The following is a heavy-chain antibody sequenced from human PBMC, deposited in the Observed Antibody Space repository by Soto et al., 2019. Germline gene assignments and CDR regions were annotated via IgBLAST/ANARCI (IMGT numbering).Heavy chain of an antibody. CDR2: LAPISGSP. CDR1: GDTFSHYV. J-gene: IGHJ3*01. V-gene: IGHV1-69*18. D-gene: IGHD1-26*01. Sequence: VQMVQSGAEVKEPGSSVKVSCTNSGDTFSHYVMSWVRQAPGQGLEWMGSLAPISGSPNYAERFEGRLTISADAGTSTMYMELRSLKYDDTAVYYCARTGVGSRRWGQGTMVTVSS. CDR3: ARTGVGSRR.